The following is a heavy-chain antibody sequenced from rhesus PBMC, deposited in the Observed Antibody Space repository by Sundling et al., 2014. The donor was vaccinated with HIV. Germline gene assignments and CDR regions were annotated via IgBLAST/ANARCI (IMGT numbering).Heavy chain of an antibody. Sequence: EVQLVESGGGLVQPGGSLRLSCAASGFTFSSYGMSWVRQAPGKGLEWVSSISSGSTYIYYPDSVKGRFTISRDNGKNSLSLQMNSLRAEDSAVYYRTREGGVRWPRYATVRWGR. CDR3: TREGGVRWPRYATVR. J-gene: IGHJ5-2*02. D-gene: IGHD2-39*01. CDR1: GFTFSSYG. CDR2: ISSGSTYI. V-gene: IGHV3-136*01.